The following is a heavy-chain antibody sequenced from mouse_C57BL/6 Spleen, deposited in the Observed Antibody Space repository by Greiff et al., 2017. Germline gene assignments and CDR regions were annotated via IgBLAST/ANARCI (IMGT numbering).Heavy chain of an antibody. CDR2: INPSNGGT. CDR3: ARGNYGSQYLYYYAMDY. J-gene: IGHJ4*01. Sequence: QVQLQQPGTELVKPGASVKLSCKASGYTFTSYWMHWVKQRPGQGLEWIGNINPSNGGTNYNEKFKSKATLTVDKSSSTAYMQLSSLTSEDSAVYYCARGNYGSQYLYYYAMDYWGQGTSVTASS. V-gene: IGHV1-53*01. D-gene: IGHD1-1*01. CDR1: GYTFTSYW.